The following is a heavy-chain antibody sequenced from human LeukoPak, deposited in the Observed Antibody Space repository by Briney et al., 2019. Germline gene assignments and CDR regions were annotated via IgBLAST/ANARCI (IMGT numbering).Heavy chain of an antibody. V-gene: IGHV1-8*01. CDR3: ARSRFDMIVVDYYMDV. CDR2: MNPNSGNT. J-gene: IGHJ6*03. Sequence: ASVKVSCKASGYTFTSYDINWVRQATGQGLEWMGWMNPNSGNTGYAQKFQGRVTMTRNTSISTVYMELSSLRSEDTAVYYCARSRFDMIVVDYYMDVWGKGTTVAVSS. D-gene: IGHD3-22*01. CDR1: GYTFTSYD.